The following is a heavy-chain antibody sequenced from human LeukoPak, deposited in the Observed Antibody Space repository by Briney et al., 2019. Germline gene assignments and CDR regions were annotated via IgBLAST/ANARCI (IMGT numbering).Heavy chain of an antibody. V-gene: IGHV1-8*03. Sequence: GASVKDSCKASGYTFTSYDINWVRQATGQGLEWMGWMNPNSGNTGYAQKFQGRVTITRNTSISTAYMELSSLRSEDTAVYYCARGQWLVLDAFDIWGQGTMVTVSS. J-gene: IGHJ3*02. CDR3: ARGQWLVLDAFDI. D-gene: IGHD6-19*01. CDR2: MNPNSGNT. CDR1: GYTFTSYD.